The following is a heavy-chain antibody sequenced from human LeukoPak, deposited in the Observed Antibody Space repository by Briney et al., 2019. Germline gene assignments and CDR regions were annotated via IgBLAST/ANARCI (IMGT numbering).Heavy chain of an antibody. V-gene: IGHV4-34*01. J-gene: IGHJ4*02. Sequence: PSETLSLTCTVSGGFISGHYWTWIWQPPGKGLEWIGEINHSGSTNYNPSLKSRVTISVDTSKNQFSLKLSSVTAADTAVYYCARAYWAYFDYWGQGTLVTVSS. CDR3: ARAYWAYFDY. CDR1: GGFISGHY. CDR2: INHSGST. D-gene: IGHD2-15*01.